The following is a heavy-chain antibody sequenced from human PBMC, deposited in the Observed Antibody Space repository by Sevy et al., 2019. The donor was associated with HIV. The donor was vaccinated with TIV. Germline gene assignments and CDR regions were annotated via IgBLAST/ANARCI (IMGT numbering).Heavy chain of an antibody. J-gene: IGHJ4*02. V-gene: IGHV3-49*03. D-gene: IGHD4-17*01. CDR1: GFTFGDYA. CDR2: IRSKTYGGTT. CDR3: TRDGAIYGEYNQYY. Sequence: GGSLRLSCTASGFTFGDYAMSWFRQAPGKGLEWVGFIRSKTYGGTTEYAASVKGRFTISRDDSKSIAYLQMNSLKTEDTAVYYFTRDGAIYGEYNQYYWGPGTLVTVSS.